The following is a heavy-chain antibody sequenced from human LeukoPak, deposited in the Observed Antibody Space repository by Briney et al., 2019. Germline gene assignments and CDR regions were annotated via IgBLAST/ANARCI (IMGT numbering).Heavy chain of an antibody. Sequence: PGGSLRLSCAASGFTFSSYSMTWVRQAPGKGLEWVSSISSSSYIYYADSVKGRFTISRDNAKNSLYLQMNSLRAEDTAVYYCARDAYCTNGVCYSDYFDYWGQGTLVTVSS. CDR1: GFTFSSYS. CDR2: ISSSSYI. J-gene: IGHJ4*02. V-gene: IGHV3-21*01. CDR3: ARDAYCTNGVCYSDYFDY. D-gene: IGHD2-8*01.